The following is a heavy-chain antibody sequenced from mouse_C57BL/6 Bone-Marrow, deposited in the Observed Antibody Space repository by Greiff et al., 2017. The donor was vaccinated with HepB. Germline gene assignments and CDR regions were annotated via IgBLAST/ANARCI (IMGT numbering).Heavy chain of an antibody. J-gene: IGHJ3*01. CDR2: INYDGSST. CDR3: ARGGRDYYYDYPAWFAY. D-gene: IGHD2-4*01. CDR1: GFTFSDYY. V-gene: IGHV5-16*01. Sequence: EVKVVESEGGLVQPGSSMKLSCTASGFTFSDYYMAWVRQVPEKGLEWVANINYDGSSTYYLDSLKSRFIISRDNAKNILYLQMSSLKSEDTATYYCARGGRDYYYDYPAWFAYWGQGTLVTVSA.